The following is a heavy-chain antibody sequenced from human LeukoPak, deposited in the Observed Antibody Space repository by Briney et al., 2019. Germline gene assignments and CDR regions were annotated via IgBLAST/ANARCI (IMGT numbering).Heavy chain of an antibody. CDR2: MYDSGIT. V-gene: IGHV4-59*11. D-gene: IGHD1-26*01. CDR3: SRDGYRGSSHFDY. Sequence: SETLSLTCAVAGGSTSSHFWWWIRQPPGGGVEWGGYMYDSGITNYNPSLKSRVTMSGDTSNNKFSLLLSAVTSAATPVYYCSRDGYRGSSHFDYWRRGTLVTVSS. J-gene: IGHJ4*02. CDR1: GGSTSSHF.